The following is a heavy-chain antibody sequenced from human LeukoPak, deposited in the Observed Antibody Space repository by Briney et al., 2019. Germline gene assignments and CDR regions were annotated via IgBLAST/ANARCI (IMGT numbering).Heavy chain of an antibody. D-gene: IGHD5-12*01. V-gene: IGHV7-4-1*02. Sequence: GASVKVSCKASGYTFTSYAMNWVRQAPGQGLEWMGWINTNTGNPTYAQGFTGRFVFSLDTSVSTAYLQISSLKAEDTAVYYCARGVRGFDYPYYYYYMDVWGKGTTVTVSS. J-gene: IGHJ6*03. CDR3: ARGVRGFDYPYYYYYMDV. CDR2: INTNTGNP. CDR1: GYTFTSYA.